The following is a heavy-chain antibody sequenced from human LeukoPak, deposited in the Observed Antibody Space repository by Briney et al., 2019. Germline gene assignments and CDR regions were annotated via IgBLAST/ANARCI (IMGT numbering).Heavy chain of an antibody. CDR1: GGSISSSSYY. CDR3: ARQGSPGTDDAFDI. V-gene: IGHV4-39*01. CDR2: IYYSGST. D-gene: IGHD1-1*01. J-gene: IGHJ3*02. Sequence: PSETLSLTCTVSGGSISSSSYYWGWLRKPPGKGLEWIGSIYYSGSTYYNPSLKSRVTISVDTSKNQFSLKLSSVTAADTAVYYCARQGSPGTDDAFDIWGQGTMVTVSS.